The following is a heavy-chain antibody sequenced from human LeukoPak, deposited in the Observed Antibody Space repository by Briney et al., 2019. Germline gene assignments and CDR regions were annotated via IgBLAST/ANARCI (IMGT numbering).Heavy chain of an antibody. Sequence: PSETLSLTCAVYGGSFSGYYWSWIRQSPGKGLEWIGKINHSGSTNYNPSPKSRVTISADTSKSQFSLKLSSVTAADTAVYYCARLTDSSSPHFDYWGQGTLVTVSS. CDR2: INHSGST. V-gene: IGHV4-34*01. CDR3: ARLTDSSSPHFDY. D-gene: IGHD6-6*01. CDR1: GGSFSGYY. J-gene: IGHJ4*02.